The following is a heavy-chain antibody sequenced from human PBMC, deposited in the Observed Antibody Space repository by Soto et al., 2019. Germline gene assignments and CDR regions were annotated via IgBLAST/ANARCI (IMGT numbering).Heavy chain of an antibody. CDR1: GGSISSSSYY. D-gene: IGHD6-19*01. CDR2: IYYSGST. CDR3: ARHGGRWLVHYYYYYMDV. Sequence: SETLSLTCTVSGGSISSSSYYWGWIRQPPGKGLEWIGSIYYSGSTYYNPSLKSRVTISVDTSKNQFSLKLSSVTAADTAVYYCARHGGRWLVHYYYYYMDVWGKGTTVTVSS. J-gene: IGHJ6*03. V-gene: IGHV4-39*01.